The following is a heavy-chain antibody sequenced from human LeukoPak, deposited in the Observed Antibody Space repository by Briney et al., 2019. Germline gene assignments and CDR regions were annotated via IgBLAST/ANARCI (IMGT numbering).Heavy chain of an antibody. CDR1: GFTFSSYW. CDR3: ARAPTFSGWFDY. D-gene: IGHD6-19*01. Sequence: PGGSLRLSCAASGFTFSSYWMHWVRQDPGKGLVWVSRIKSDGSITSYADSVKGRFTISRDNAKNTLYLQMNSLRVEDTAVYYCARAPTFSGWFDYWGQGTLVTVSS. V-gene: IGHV3-74*01. J-gene: IGHJ4*02. CDR2: IKSDGSIT.